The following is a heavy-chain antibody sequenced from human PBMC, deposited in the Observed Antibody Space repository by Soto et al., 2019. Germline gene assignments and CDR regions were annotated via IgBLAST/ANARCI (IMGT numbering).Heavy chain of an antibody. CDR3: ARRGYSSSWYYYYYYGMDV. J-gene: IGHJ6*02. Sequence: ASVKVSCKASGYTFTSYDINWVRQATGQGLEWLGWMNPNSGNTGYAQKFQGRVTMTRNTSISTAYMELSSLRSEDTAVYYCARRGYSSSWYYYYYYGMDVWGQGTTVTVSS. V-gene: IGHV1-8*01. CDR1: GYTFTSYD. D-gene: IGHD6-13*01. CDR2: MNPNSGNT.